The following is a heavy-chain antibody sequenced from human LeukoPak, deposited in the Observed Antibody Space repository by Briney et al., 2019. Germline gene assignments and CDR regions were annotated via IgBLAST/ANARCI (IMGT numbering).Heavy chain of an antibody. Sequence: PSETLSLTCAVYGGSFSGYYWSWIRQPPGKGLEWIGEINHSGSTNYNPSLKSRVTISVDTSKNQFSLKLSSVTAADTAVYYCARVITGYYRWWFDPWGQGTLVTVSS. CDR1: GGSFSGYY. CDR2: INHSGST. D-gene: IGHD3-9*01. CDR3: ARVITGYYRWWFDP. V-gene: IGHV4-34*01. J-gene: IGHJ5*02.